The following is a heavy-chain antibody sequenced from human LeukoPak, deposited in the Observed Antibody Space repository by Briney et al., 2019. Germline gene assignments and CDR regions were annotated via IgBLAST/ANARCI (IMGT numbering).Heavy chain of an antibody. J-gene: IGHJ4*02. CDR3: TMTMVMSPLTPHTTLEDY. CDR1: GFTFSGSA. V-gene: IGHV3-73*01. D-gene: IGHD4/OR15-4a*01. CDR2: IRSKANSYAT. Sequence: GGSLRLSCAASGFTFSGSAMHWVRQASGKGLEWVGRIRSKANSYATAYAASVRGRFTISRDDSKNTAYLQMNSLKTEDTAVYYCTMTMVMSPLTPHTTLEDYWGQGTLVTVSS.